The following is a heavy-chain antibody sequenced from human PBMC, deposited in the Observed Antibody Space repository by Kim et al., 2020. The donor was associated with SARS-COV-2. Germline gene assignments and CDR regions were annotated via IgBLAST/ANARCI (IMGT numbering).Heavy chain of an antibody. J-gene: IGHJ5*02. Sequence: GRFTISRDNSKNTLYLQMNSLRAEDTAVYYCARDSFGIAAAGTGLNWFDPWGQGTLVTVSS. D-gene: IGHD6-13*01. CDR3: ARDSFGIAAAGTGLNWFDP. V-gene: IGHV3-30*07.